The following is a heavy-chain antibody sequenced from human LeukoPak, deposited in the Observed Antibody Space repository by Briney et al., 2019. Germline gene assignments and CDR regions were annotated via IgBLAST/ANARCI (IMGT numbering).Heavy chain of an antibody. CDR2: ISYDGSNK. Sequence: PGGSLRLSCAASGFTFSSYAMPWVRQAPGKGLEWVAVISYDGSNKYYADSVKGRFTISRDNSKNTLYLQMNSLRAEDTAVYYCARVGYSYGWDYYYYGMDVWGQGTTVTVSS. V-gene: IGHV3-30-3*01. D-gene: IGHD5-18*01. CDR3: ARVGYSYGWDYYYYGMDV. CDR1: GFTFSSYA. J-gene: IGHJ6*02.